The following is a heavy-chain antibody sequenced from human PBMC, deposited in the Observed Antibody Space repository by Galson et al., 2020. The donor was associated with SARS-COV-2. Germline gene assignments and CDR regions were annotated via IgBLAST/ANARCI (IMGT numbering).Heavy chain of an antibody. J-gene: IGHJ4*01. Sequence: SQPPSLTSTVSTGSIISGNYYRRWIRKHPEKGLEWNGTITYSENPYYNPSLKSQATISVDTSKKQFSLRLTSMTAADTAMYYCARGPVLTVLGCFDNWGHGSLVTVSS. D-gene: IGHD2-21*02. CDR3: ARGPVLTVLGCFDN. V-gene: IGHV4-31*01. CDR2: ITYSENP. CDR1: TGSIISGNYY.